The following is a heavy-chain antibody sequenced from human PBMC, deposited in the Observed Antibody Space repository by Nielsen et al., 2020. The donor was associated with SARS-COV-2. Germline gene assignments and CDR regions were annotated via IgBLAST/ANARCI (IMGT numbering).Heavy chain of an antibody. J-gene: IGHJ6*02. V-gene: IGHV1-8*01. CDR2: MNPNSGNT. Sequence: ASVKVSCKASGYTFTSYDINWVRQATGQGLEWMGWMNPNSGNTGYAQKFQGRVTMTRNTSISTAYMELSSLRSEDTAVYYCAKAFMVRGVTHQDYYYYYGMDVWGQGTTVTVSS. D-gene: IGHD3-10*01. CDR3: AKAFMVRGVTHQDYYYYYGMDV. CDR1: GYTFTSYD.